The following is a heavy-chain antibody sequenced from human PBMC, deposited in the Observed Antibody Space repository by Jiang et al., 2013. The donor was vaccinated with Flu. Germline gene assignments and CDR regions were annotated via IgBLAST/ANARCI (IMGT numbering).Heavy chain of an antibody. Sequence: LLKPSETLSLTCAVYGGSFSGYYWSWIRQPPGKGLEWIGEINHSGSTNYNPSLKSRVTISVDTSKNQFSLKLSSVTAADTAVYYCARSRPLLWFGELLGWFDPWGQGTLVTVSS. CDR1: GGSFSGYY. J-gene: IGHJ5*02. CDR3: ARSRPLLWFGELLGWFDP. CDR2: INHSGST. D-gene: IGHD3-10*01. V-gene: IGHV4-34*01.